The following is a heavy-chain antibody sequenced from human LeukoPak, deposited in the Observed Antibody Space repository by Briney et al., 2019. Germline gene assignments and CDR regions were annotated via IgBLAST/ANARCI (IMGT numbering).Heavy chain of an antibody. CDR3: ARGDYCSGGSCYSDGSHNWFDP. J-gene: IGHJ5*02. CDR2: TYCRSKWYN. V-gene: IGHV6-1*01. Sequence: SQTLALTCAISGDRVSSNSAAWNWIKPSPSRGLEWVGRTYCRSKWYNDYAVSVKSRITINPDTSKNQFSLQLNSVTPEDTAVYYCARGDYCSGGSCYSDGSHNWFDPWGQGTLVTVSS. D-gene: IGHD2-15*01. CDR1: GDRVSSNSAA.